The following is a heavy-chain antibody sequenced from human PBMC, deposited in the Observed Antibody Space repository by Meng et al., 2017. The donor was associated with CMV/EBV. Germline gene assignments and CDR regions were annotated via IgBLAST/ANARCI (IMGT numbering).Heavy chain of an antibody. CDR3: ERSKDNFGGGFDY. CDR2: ISEDGDNK. V-gene: IGHV3-30*04. Sequence: GESLKISCAASRFTFSRYSMHWVRQAPGKGLEWVAVISEDGDNKDYADSMKGRFTVSRDNKKNTMYQQMNRLRTEDTVKYSCERSKDNFGGGFDYWGQGTLVTVSS. D-gene: IGHD3-16*01. CDR1: RFTFSRYS. J-gene: IGHJ4*02.